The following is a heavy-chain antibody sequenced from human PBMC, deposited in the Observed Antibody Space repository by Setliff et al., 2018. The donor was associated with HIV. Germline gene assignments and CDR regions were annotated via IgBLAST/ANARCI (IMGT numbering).Heavy chain of an antibody. J-gene: IGHJ4*02. D-gene: IGHD3-9*01. CDR3: ARLRYYDILAGYAFDY. CDR2: VYHSENT. Sequence: SETLSLTCAVSGYSISTAYYWGWIRQPPGKGLEWIGSVYHSENTYYNPSLKSRVTISADTSKNHFSLKLSSVTAADTAVYYCARLRYYDILAGYAFDYWGQGTLVTVSS. V-gene: IGHV4-38-2*01. CDR1: GYSISTAYY.